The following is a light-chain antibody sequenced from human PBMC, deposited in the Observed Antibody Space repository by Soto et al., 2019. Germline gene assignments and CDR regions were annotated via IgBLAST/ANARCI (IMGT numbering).Light chain of an antibody. CDR1: SSNIGSNP. CDR3: AAWDDSLNGVV. J-gene: IGLJ7*01. Sequence: QSVLTQPPSASGTPGQRVTISCSGSSSNIGSNPVNWYQQLPGTAPKLLINSNNQRPSGVPDRFSASKSGTSASLAITGLQSEDEADYYCAAWDDSLNGVVFGGGTQRTVL. CDR2: SNN. V-gene: IGLV1-44*01.